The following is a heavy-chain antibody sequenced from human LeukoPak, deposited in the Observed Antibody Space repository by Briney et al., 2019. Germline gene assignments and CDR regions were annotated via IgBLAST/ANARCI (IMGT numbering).Heavy chain of an antibody. D-gene: IGHD2-15*01. CDR3: ARRGVVVAAGGNWFDP. V-gene: IGHV1-2*02. CDR2: INPNSGGP. J-gene: IGHJ5*02. CDR1: GYTFTGYY. Sequence: ASVKVSCKASGYTFTGYYMHWGRQAPGQGLEWMGWINPNSGGPNYAQKFQGRVTMTRDTSISTAYMELRRLRSDETAVYYCARRGVVVAAGGNWFDPWGQGTLVTVSS.